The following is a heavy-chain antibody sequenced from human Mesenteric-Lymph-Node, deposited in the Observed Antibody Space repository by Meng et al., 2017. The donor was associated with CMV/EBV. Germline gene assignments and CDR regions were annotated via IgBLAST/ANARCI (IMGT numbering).Heavy chain of an antibody. V-gene: IGHV1-46*02. CDR3: ARDKIYDFWSGYSEVDDAFDI. J-gene: IGHJ3*02. D-gene: IGHD3-3*01. CDR1: GHNFNSYF. CDR2: INPSGGST. Sequence: ASVKVSCKASGHNFNSYFMYWVRQAPGQGLEWMGIINPSGGSTNYVQSFQGRVSMTRDTSTSTLYMDLNNLRSEDTAVYYCARDKIYDFWSGYSEVDDAFDIWGQGTMVTVSS.